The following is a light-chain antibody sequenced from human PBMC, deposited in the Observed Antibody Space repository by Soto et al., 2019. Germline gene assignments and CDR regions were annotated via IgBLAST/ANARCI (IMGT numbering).Light chain of an antibody. CDR3: QQRSDWPPIT. J-gene: IGKJ5*01. CDR2: DAS. Sequence: TVLTQSPATLSFSPGERATLSCRASHSVGDYLAWYQQKPGQAPRLLIYDASNRAAGVPYRFRGSGSGTDFTLTISSVEPEDFGVYYCQQRSDWPPITFGQGRRLAIK. V-gene: IGKV3-11*01. CDR1: HSVGDY.